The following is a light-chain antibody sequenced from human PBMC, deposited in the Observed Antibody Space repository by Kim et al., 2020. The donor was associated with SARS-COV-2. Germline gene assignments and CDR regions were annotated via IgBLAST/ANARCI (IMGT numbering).Light chain of an antibody. CDR1: SSNIGSNP. Sequence: QSVLTQPPSASGTPGQRVTISCSGSSSNIGSNPVNWYQQFPGTAPKLLIYTNNQWPSGVPDRFSGSKSGTSASLAISGFQSEDEADYYCAAWDDSLNGVVFGGGTQLTVL. CDR2: TNN. V-gene: IGLV1-44*01. CDR3: AAWDDSLNGVV. J-gene: IGLJ2*01.